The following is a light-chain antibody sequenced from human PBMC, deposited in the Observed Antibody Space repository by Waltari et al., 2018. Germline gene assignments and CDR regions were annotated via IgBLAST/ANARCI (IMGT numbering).Light chain of an antibody. CDR1: QSVSSY. CDR3: QQRSTWPGT. J-gene: IGKJ1*01. CDR2: DTS. V-gene: IGKV3-11*01. Sequence: EIVLTQSPATLSLSPGERATLSCRASQSVSSYLAWYQQKPGQAPRLLIYDTSNRATGIPARFSGSGYGTDVTLTIISLEPEDCAVYYCQQRSTWPGTFGQGTKVEI.